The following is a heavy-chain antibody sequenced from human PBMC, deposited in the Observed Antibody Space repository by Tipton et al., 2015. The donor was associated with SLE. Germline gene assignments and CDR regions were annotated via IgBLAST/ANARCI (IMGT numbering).Heavy chain of an antibody. D-gene: IGHD4-23*01. V-gene: IGHV3-11*04. Sequence: SLRLSCATSGFTFSDYYMAWIRQAPGKGLEWVSYISSSGGTKYYTESVKGRFTLSRDNAKNSLFLQMTSLRVEDTAVYYCARDSVGPEAFDIWGQGTMVTVSS. CDR1: GFTFSDYY. J-gene: IGHJ3*02. CDR3: ARDSVGPEAFDI. CDR2: ISSSGGTK.